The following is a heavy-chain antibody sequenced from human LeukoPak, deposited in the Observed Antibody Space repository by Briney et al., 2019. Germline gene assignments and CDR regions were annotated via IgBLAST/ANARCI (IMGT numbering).Heavy chain of an antibody. CDR2: ISYDGSNK. CDR3: AKDLGTGTFDP. J-gene: IGHJ5*02. V-gene: IGHV3-30*18. Sequence: GGSLRLSCAASGFTFSSYGMHWVRQAPGKGLEWVAVISYDGSNKYYADSVKGRFTISRDNSKNTLYLQMNSLRAEDTAVYYCAKDLGTGTFDPWGQGTLVTVSS. D-gene: IGHD1-7*01. CDR1: GFTFSSYG.